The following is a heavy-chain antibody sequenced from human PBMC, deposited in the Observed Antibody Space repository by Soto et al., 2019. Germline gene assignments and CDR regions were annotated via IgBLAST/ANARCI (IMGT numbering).Heavy chain of an antibody. CDR1: GGSFSGYQ. D-gene: IGHD3-10*01. V-gene: IGHV4-34*01. CDR2: INDSGNI. Sequence: QVQLQQWGAGLLKPSETLSLTCAVYGGSFSGYQWSWIRQTPGKGLEWIGEINDSGNINYNPSLKSRVTRVTDTSKKPIYLKLSSVTAADSAVYYCARGLMLWFGELSRRGGYYYCMAVWGKWNTVTVSS. J-gene: IGHJ6*03. CDR3: ARGLMLWFGELSRRGGYYYCMAV.